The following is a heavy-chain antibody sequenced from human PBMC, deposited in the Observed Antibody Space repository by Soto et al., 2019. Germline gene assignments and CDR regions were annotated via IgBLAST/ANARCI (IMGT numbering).Heavy chain of an antibody. CDR2: ISAYNGNT. V-gene: IGHV1-18*01. Sequence: ASVKVSCKASGYTFTSYGISWVRQAPGQGLEWMGWISAYNGNTNYAQKLQGRVTMTTDTSTSTAYMELRSLRSDDTAVYYCARYGWGTMLRGLMDVWCKGTTVTLSS. CDR1: GYTFTSYG. D-gene: IGHD3-10*01. J-gene: IGHJ6*04. CDR3: ARYGWGTMLRGLMDV.